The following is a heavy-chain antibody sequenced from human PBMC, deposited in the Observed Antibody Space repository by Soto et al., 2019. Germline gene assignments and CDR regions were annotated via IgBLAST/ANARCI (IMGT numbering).Heavy chain of an antibody. CDR2: ISAYNGNT. J-gene: IGHJ3*02. CDR3: ARGVVTIFGVVTHAFDI. V-gene: IGHV1-18*01. Sequence: GASVKVSCKASGYTFTSHGISWVRQAPGQGLERKGWISAYNGNTNYAQKLQGRVTMTTDTSTSTAYMELRSLRSDDTAVYYCARGVVTIFGVVTHAFDIWGQGTMVTVSS. D-gene: IGHD3-3*01. CDR1: GYTFTSHG.